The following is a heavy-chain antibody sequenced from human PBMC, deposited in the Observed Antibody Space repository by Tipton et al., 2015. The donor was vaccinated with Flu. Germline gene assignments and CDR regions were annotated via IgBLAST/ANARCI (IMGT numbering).Heavy chain of an antibody. Sequence: TLSLTCTVSGGSISSYYWSWIRQPPGKGLEWIGYIYYSGSTNYNPSLKSRLTISVDTSRNQFSLGLSSVTAADTAVYYCQRSPGYYFDFWGQGTLVTVPS. CDR1: GGSISSYY. D-gene: IGHD2-2*01. V-gene: IGHV4-59*08. CDR3: QRSPGYYFDF. CDR2: IYYSGST. J-gene: IGHJ4*02.